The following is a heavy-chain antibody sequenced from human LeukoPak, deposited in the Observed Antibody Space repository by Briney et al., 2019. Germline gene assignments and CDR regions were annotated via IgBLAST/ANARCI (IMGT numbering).Heavy chain of an antibody. V-gene: IGHV4-4*07. CDR2: IYRSGST. CDR3: ARSPVTTWWFDP. D-gene: IGHD4-17*01. CDR1: GDSITNSY. Sequence: SETLSLTCTVSGDSITNSYWSWIRQPAGKGLEWIGRIYRSGSTNYNPSLKSRVTISVDTSKNQLSLKLSSVTAADTAVYFCARSPVTTWWFDPWGQGTLVTVSS. J-gene: IGHJ5*02.